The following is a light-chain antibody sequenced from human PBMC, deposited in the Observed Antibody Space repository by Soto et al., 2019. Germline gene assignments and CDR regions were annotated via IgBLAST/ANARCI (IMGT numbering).Light chain of an antibody. CDR3: QQSHSAPT. V-gene: IGKV1-39*01. CDR2: SST. J-gene: IGKJ1*01. CDR1: QSIDTF. Sequence: DIQMTQSPSSLSASVGDSVTISCRSSQSIDTFLNWYQQKAGEAPKLLIRSSTTLQDGVPSRFTGSGSGTEFALTIGSLQPEDFASYYCQQSHSAPTFGQGTKV.